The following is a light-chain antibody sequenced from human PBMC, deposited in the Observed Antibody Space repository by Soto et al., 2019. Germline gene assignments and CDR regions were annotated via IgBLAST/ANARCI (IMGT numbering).Light chain of an antibody. CDR1: SSDVGGYNY. Sequence: QSVLTQPASVSGSPGQSIAISCTGTSSDVGGYNYVSWYQQHPDKAPKLMIYEVSNRPSGVSNRFSGSKSGNTAFLTISGLQAEDEADYYCSSYTSSSTPYVVFGGGTKLTVL. J-gene: IGLJ2*01. V-gene: IGLV2-14*01. CDR3: SSYTSSSTPYVV. CDR2: EVS.